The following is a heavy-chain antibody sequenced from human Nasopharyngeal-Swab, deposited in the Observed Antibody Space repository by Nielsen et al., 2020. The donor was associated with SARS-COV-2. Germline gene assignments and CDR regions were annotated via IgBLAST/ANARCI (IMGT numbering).Heavy chain of an antibody. J-gene: IGHJ4*02. CDR1: GGSISSGDYY. V-gene: IGHV4-30-4*01. CDR2: IYYSGST. Sequence: SETLSLTCTVSGGSISSGDYYWSWIRQPPGKGLEWIGYIYYSGSTYYNPSLKSRVTISVDTSKNQFSLKLSSVTAADTAVYYCARGSTYYYDSTLSEIDYWGQGTLVTVSS. CDR3: ARGSTYYYDSTLSEIDY. D-gene: IGHD3-22*01.